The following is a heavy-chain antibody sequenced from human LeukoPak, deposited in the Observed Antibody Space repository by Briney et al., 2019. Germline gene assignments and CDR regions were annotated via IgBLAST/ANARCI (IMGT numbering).Heavy chain of an antibody. CDR1: GFTFSNAW. D-gene: IGHD3/OR15-3a*01. J-gene: IGHJ4*02. Sequence: PGGSLRLSCAASGFTFSNAWMSWVRQAPGKGLDWVGRIRSKSDGGTTDYAAPVKGRFTISRDDSKNMVYLQMNSLKREDTALYYCTTWTDLYDYWGQGTLVTVSS. CDR3: TTWTDLYDY. V-gene: IGHV3-15*01. CDR2: IRSKSDGGTT.